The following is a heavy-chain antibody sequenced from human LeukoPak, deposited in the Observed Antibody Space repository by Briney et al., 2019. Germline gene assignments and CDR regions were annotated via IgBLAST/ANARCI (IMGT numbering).Heavy chain of an antibody. J-gene: IGHJ4*02. D-gene: IGHD5-24*01. CDR3: ARARRDGYIYFDY. Sequence: PGGSLSLSFAASGFTFSSYGMHWVRQAPGKGLEWVAVISYDGSNKYYADSVKGRFTISRDNSKNTLYLQMNSLRAEDTAVYYCARARRDGYIYFDYWGQGTLVTVSS. V-gene: IGHV3-30*03. CDR1: GFTFSSYG. CDR2: ISYDGSNK.